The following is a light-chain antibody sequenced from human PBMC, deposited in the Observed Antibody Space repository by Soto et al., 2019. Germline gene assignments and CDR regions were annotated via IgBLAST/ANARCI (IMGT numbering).Light chain of an antibody. CDR1: SSNIGAGFD. Sequence: QSVLTQPPSVAGAPGQRVTLSFTGSSSNIGAGFDVHWYHQIAGTAPKLLIYTNNQRPSGVPDRFSGSKSGTSASLAISGLRSEDEADYYCASWDGSLSGHVFGTGTKVTVL. V-gene: IGLV1-40*01. J-gene: IGLJ1*01. CDR3: ASWDGSLSGHV. CDR2: TNN.